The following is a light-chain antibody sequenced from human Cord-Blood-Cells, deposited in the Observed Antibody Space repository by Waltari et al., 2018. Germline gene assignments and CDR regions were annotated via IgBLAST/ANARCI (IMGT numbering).Light chain of an antibody. Sequence: QSALTQPRSVSGSPGQSVTISCTGTSSDVGGYNYVSWYHQHPGKAPKLMIYDVSKRPSAVPDRFSGSKSGNTASLTISGLQAEHEADYYCCSYAGSYTYVFGSGTKVTVL. CDR2: DVS. CDR3: CSYAGSYTYV. V-gene: IGLV2-11*01. CDR1: SSDVGGYNY. J-gene: IGLJ1*01.